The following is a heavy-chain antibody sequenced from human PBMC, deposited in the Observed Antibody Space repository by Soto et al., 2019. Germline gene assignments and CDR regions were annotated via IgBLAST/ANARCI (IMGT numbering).Heavy chain of an antibody. CDR3: TRVRTSDYLFDAFDM. D-gene: IGHD3-22*01. Sequence: GGSLRLSCAGSGFTFSSYAIGWVRQAPGKGLEWVSSISGSGDSTYYADSVKGRFTISRDDSKSIAYLQMNSLKAEDTAVYYCTRVRTSDYLFDAFDMWGQGTMVTVSS. CDR2: ISGSGDST. V-gene: IGHV3-23*01. CDR1: GFTFSSYA. J-gene: IGHJ3*02.